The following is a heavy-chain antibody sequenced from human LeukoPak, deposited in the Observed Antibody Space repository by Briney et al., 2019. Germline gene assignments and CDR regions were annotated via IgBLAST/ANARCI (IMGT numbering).Heavy chain of an antibody. V-gene: IGHV4-39*07. CDR1: GGSISSSSYY. CDR2: IYYSGST. CDR3: ARWPYDFWSGYYYYYYGMDV. J-gene: IGHJ6*02. D-gene: IGHD3-3*01. Sequence: SETLSLTCTVSGGSISSSSYYWGWIRQPPGKGLEWIGSIYYSGSTNYNPSLKSRVTISVDTSKNQFSLKLSSVTAADTAVYYCARWPYDFWSGYYYYYYGMDVWGQGTTVTVSS.